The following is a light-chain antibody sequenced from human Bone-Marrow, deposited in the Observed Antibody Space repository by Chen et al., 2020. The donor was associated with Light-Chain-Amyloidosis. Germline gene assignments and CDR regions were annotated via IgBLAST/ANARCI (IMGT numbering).Light chain of an antibody. CDR1: QSLVYSSNNQNY. CDR3: QQYYSTPPT. CDR2: WSA. Sequence: DNVMTQAPESLALYLGDRATINCQSRQSLVYSSNNQNYLAWFQQKPGQSPKLLYYWSATRESGVPDRFSGSGSGTDFTLTISSLQAEDVAVYYCQQYYSTPPTFGQGTKVEIK. V-gene: IGKV4-1*01. J-gene: IGKJ1*01.